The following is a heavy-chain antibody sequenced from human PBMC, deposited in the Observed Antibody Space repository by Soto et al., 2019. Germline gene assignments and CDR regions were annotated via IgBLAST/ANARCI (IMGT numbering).Heavy chain of an antibody. V-gene: IGHV3-23*01. D-gene: IGHD4-4*01. J-gene: IGHJ6*02. CDR1: GFTFSTYP. CDR2: ISGSGIST. Sequence: EAQLLESGGGLVQPGGSLILSCAASGFTFSTYPMSWVRQAPGKGLEWVSGISGSGISTYYTDSVKGRFTISRDNSKNTVFLKMNSLRDEDKAVYYCVQPPVITASYYYYDMDVLCHVTTVTVSS. CDR3: VQPPVITASYYYYDMDV.